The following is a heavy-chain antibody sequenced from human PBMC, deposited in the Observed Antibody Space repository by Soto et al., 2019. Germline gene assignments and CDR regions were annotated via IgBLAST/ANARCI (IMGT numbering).Heavy chain of an antibody. D-gene: IGHD4-17*01. V-gene: IGHV3-30-3*01. CDR2: ISYDGSNK. Sequence: QVQLVESGGGVVQPGRSLRLSCAASGFTFSSYAMHWVRQAPGKGLEWVAVISYDGSNKYYADSVKGRFTISRDNSKNALYLQMNSLRAEDTAVYYCARATDGDYSWFDPWGQGTLVTVSS. J-gene: IGHJ5*02. CDR1: GFTFSSYA. CDR3: ARATDGDYSWFDP.